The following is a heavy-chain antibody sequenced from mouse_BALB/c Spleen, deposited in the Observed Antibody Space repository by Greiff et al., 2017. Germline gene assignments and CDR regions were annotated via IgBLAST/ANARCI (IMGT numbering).Heavy chain of an antibody. V-gene: IGHV1-9*01. CDR3: AREERGRLRRYAMDY. D-gene: IGHD2-4*01. CDR2: ILPGSGST. Sequence: VQLQQSGAELMKPGASVKISCKATGYTFSSYWIEWVKQRPGHGLEWIGEILPGSGSTNYNEKFKGKATFTADTSSNTAYMQLSSLTSEDSAVYYGAREERGRLRRYAMDYWGQGTSGTVAA. J-gene: IGHJ4*01. CDR1: GYTFSSYW.